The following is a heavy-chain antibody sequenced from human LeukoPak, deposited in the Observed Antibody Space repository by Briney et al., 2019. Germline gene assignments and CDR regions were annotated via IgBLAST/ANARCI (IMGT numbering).Heavy chain of an antibody. CDR2: IYYSGST. J-gene: IGHJ4*02. CDR3: ATELRYCSGGSCYSLDY. D-gene: IGHD2-15*01. Sequence: SETLSLTCTVSGGSISSSSYYWGWIRQPPGKGLEWIGSIYYSGSTYYNPSLKSRVTISVDTSKNQFSLKLSSVTAADTAMYYCATELRYCSGGSCYSLDYWGQGTLVTVSS. V-gene: IGHV4-39*01. CDR1: GGSISSSSYY.